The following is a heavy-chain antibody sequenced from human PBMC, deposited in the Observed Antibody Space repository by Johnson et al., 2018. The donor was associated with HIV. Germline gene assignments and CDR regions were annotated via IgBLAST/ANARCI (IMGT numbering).Heavy chain of an antibody. D-gene: IGHD3-22*01. CDR2: IWYDGSYK. CDR3: ARALPAIVVPTVAFDI. CDR1: GFTFSSYA. V-gene: IGHV3-33*01. J-gene: IGHJ3*02. Sequence: QMQLVESGGGVVQPGRSLRLSCAASGFTFSSYAMHWVRQAPGKGLEWVAVIWYDGSYKYYADSVKGRFTISRDNSKNTLYLQMNSLRAEDTAVYYCARALPAIVVPTVAFDIWGQGTMVTVSS.